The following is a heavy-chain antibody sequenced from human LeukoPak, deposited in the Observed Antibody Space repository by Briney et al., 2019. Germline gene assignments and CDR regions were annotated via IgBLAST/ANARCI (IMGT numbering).Heavy chain of an antibody. J-gene: IGHJ4*02. CDR2: IYYSGST. V-gene: IGHV4-31*03. CDR1: GGSISSGGYY. D-gene: IGHD3-22*01. CDR3: AREDGMHYYDSSGLVD. Sequence: SSETLSLTCTVSGGSISSGGYYWSWIRQHPGKGLEWIGYIYYSGSTYYNPSLKSRVTISVDTSKNQFSLKLSSVTAADTAVYYCAREDGMHYYDSSGLVDWGQGTLVTVSS.